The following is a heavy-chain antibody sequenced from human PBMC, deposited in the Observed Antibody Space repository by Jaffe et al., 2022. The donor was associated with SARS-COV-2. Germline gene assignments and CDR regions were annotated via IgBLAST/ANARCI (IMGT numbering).Heavy chain of an antibody. D-gene: IGHD3-22*01. J-gene: IGHJ4*02. V-gene: IGHV4-59*08. CDR3: ARLDPHYDSSGLIDY. Sequence: QVQLQESGPGLVKPSETLSLTCTVSGGSISSYYWSWIRQPPGKGLEWIGYIYYSGSTNYNPSLKSRVTISVDTSKNQFSLKLSSVTAADTAVYYCARLDPHYDSSGLIDYWGQGTLVTVSS. CDR2: IYYSGST. CDR1: GGSISSYY.